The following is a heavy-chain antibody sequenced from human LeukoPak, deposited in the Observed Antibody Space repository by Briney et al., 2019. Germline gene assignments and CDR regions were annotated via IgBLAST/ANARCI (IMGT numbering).Heavy chain of an antibody. CDR2: IYSGGST. D-gene: IGHD2-2*01. Sequence: GGSLRLYCAASGFTVSSNYMSWVRQAPGKGLEWVSVIYSGGSTYYADSVKGRFTISRDNSKNTPYLQMNSLRAEDTPVYYCARQSRYCSSTSCPRGAFDIWGQGTMVTVSS. CDR3: ARQSRYCSSTSCPRGAFDI. CDR1: GFTVSSNY. V-gene: IGHV3-66*02. J-gene: IGHJ3*02.